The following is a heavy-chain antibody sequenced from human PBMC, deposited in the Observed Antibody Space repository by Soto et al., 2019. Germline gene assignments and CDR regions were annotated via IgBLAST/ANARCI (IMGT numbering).Heavy chain of an antibody. CDR2: ISYDGSNK. Sequence: QVQLVESGGGVVQPGRSLRLSCAASGFTFSSYGMHWVRQAPGKGLEWVAVISYDGSNKYYADSVKGRFTISRDNYKNTLYLQMNSLRAEDTAVYYCPQAHSSGWSWGQGTLVTVS. D-gene: IGHD6-19*01. V-gene: IGHV3-30*18. J-gene: IGHJ5*02. CDR1: GFTFSSYG. CDR3: PQAHSSGWS.